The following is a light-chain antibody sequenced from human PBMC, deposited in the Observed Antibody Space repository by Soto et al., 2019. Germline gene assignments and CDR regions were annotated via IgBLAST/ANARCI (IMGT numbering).Light chain of an antibody. Sequence: DIHLTQSPSTLSASVGDRVTITCRASQSISSLLAWYQQKPGKAPKLLIYKASTLESGVPSRFSGSGSVTAFTLTIRSLQPDDFATYYCQHWVDYMWTFGQVTKVEIK. V-gene: IGKV1-5*03. CDR3: QHWVDYMWT. J-gene: IGKJ1*01. CDR1: QSISSL. CDR2: KAS.